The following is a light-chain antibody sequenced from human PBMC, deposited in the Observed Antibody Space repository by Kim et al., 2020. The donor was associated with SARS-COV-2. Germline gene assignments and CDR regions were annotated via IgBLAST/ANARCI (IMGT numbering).Light chain of an antibody. CDR2: DVN. V-gene: IGLV2-14*03. J-gene: IGLJ2*01. CDR1: VSDIGAYNY. Sequence: QSALTQPASVSGSPGQSITISCTGTVSDIGAYNYVSWYQQHPGKAPQLMIYDVNNRPSGISNRFSGSKSDNTASLTISGLQAEDEADYYCGSYTSSGTSPVIFGGGTQLTVL. CDR3: GSYTSSGTSPVI.